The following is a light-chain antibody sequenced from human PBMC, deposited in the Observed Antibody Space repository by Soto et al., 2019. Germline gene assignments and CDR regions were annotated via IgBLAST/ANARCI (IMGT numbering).Light chain of an antibody. Sequence: QSVLTQPASVSGSPGQSITLSCTGTSSDVGSYNLVSWYQLHPGKAPKLMIYEGTKRPSGVSNRFSGSKSGSTASLTISGLQAEDAADYYCCSYAGSSSYVVFGGGTKVTVL. CDR3: CSYAGSSSYVV. J-gene: IGLJ2*01. V-gene: IGLV2-23*01. CDR1: SSDVGSYNL. CDR2: EGT.